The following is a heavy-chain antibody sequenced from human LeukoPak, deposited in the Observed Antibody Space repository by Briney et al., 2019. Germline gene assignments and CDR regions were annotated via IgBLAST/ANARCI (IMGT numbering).Heavy chain of an antibody. V-gene: IGHV1-8*03. J-gene: IGHJ4*02. D-gene: IGHD6-13*01. CDR1: GYTFTSYD. CDR3: ARGQLGSSWYDY. Sequence: ASVKVSCKASGYTFTSYDIKWVRQATRQGLEWMGWMNPNSGNTGYAQKFQGRVTITRNTSISTAYMELSSLRSEDTAVYYCARGQLGSSWYDYWGQGTLVTVSS. CDR2: MNPNSGNT.